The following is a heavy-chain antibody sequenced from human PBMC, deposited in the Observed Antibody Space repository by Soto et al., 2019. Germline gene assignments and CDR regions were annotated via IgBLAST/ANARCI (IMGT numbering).Heavy chain of an antibody. D-gene: IGHD3-3*01. CDR1: GGSISRSSYY. Sequence: SETLSLTCTVSGGSISRSSYYWGWIRQPPGKGLEWIGSIYYSESTYYNPSLKSRVTISVDTSKNQFSLKLSSVTAADTAVYYCARHATGYYDFWSGYSGWFDPWGQGTRVTVSS. V-gene: IGHV4-39*01. CDR3: ARHATGYYDFWSGYSGWFDP. J-gene: IGHJ5*02. CDR2: IYYSEST.